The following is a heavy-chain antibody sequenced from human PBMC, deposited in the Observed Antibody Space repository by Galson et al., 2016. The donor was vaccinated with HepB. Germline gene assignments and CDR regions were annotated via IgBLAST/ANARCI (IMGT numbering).Heavy chain of an antibody. D-gene: IGHD6-13*01. J-gene: IGHJ4*02. CDR2: ISADGSTT. V-gene: IGHV3-30*18. CDR3: AQGRWSYSNTWYESFGH. CDR1: GFTLTTYA. Sequence: SLRLSCAASGFTLTTYAMHWVRQVPGKGLEWVAVISADGSTTYYADSVKGRFTTSRETSKNTLYLQMNSLTAADTAVYYCAQGRWSYSNTWYESFGHWGQGSLVTVSS.